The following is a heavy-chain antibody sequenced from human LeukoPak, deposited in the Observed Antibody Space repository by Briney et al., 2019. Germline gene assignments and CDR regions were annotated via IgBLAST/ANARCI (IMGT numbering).Heavy chain of an antibody. D-gene: IGHD3-9*01. Sequence: GGSLRLSCAASGFTFISYGMHWVRQAPGKGPEWVAVISHDGSNKYYADSVKGRFTISRDNSKNTLYLQMNSLRAEDTAVYYCARPHYDILTGYSGGGDYWGQGALVTVSS. J-gene: IGHJ4*02. CDR3: ARPHYDILTGYSGGGDY. CDR2: ISHDGSNK. CDR1: GFTFISYG. V-gene: IGHV3-30*03.